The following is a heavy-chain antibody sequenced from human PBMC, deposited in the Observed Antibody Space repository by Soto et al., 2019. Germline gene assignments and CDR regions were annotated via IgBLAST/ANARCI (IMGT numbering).Heavy chain of an antibody. CDR3: AREGCSGGSCYSGFLDY. CDR1: GGTFSSYA. Sequence: QVQLVKSGAEVKKPGSSVKVSCKASGGTFSSYAISWVRQAPGHGLEWMGGIIPIFGTANYAQKFQGRVTITADESTSTAYMELSSLRSEDTAVYYCAREGCSGGSCYSGFLDYWGQGTLVTVSS. J-gene: IGHJ4*02. V-gene: IGHV1-69*12. D-gene: IGHD2-15*01. CDR2: IIPIFGTA.